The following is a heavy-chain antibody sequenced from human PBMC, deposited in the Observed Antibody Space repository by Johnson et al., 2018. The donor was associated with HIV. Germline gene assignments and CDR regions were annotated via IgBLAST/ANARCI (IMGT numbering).Heavy chain of an antibody. Sequence: VQLVESGGGVLRPGGSLRLSCAASGFTFDNYGMNWIRQAPGKGLEWVSYISSSGSTIYYADSVKGRFTISRDNAKNSLYLQMNSLRAEDTAVYYCARAGGSGDAFDIWGQGTMVTVSS. CDR3: ARAGGSGDAFDI. D-gene: IGHD3-10*01. CDR2: ISSSGSTI. J-gene: IGHJ3*02. V-gene: IGHV3-48*04. CDR1: GFTFDNYG.